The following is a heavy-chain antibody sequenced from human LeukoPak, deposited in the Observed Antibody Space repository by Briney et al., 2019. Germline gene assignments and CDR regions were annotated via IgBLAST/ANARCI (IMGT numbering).Heavy chain of an antibody. V-gene: IGHV4-38-2*02. CDR3: ARGRPAFVLRFLEWPLIDI. D-gene: IGHD3-3*01. CDR1: GYSISSGYY. J-gene: IGHJ3*02. CDR2: IYHSGST. Sequence: SETLSLTCTVSGYSISSGYYWGWIRQPPGQGLEWIGSIYHSGSTFDNPSLKSRVTISVDTSKNQFSLKLSSVTAADTAVYYCARGRPAFVLRFLEWPLIDIWGQGTMVTVSS.